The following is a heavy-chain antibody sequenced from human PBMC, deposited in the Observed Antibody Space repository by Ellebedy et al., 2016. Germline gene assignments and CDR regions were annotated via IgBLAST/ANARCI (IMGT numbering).Heavy chain of an antibody. CDR1: GGTFSSYA. J-gene: IGHJ6*02. CDR2: IIPIFGTA. Sequence: SVKVSXXASGGTFSSYAISWVRQAPGQGLEWMGGIIPIFGTANYAQKFQGRVTITADESTSTAYMELSSLRSEDTAVYYCARDLLQYYYYGMDVWGQGTTVTVSS. V-gene: IGHV1-69*13. CDR3: ARDLLQYYYYGMDV.